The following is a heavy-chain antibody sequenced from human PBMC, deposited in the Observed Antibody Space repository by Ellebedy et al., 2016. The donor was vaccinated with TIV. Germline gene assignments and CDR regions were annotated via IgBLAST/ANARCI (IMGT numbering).Heavy chain of an antibody. D-gene: IGHD6-13*01. J-gene: IGHJ6*02. CDR1: GFIFKNFL. Sequence: GESLKISCGASGFIFKNFLMYWVRQAPGKGPEWVSRLSGDGRTTNSADSVKGRFSISRDNANNMVYLQMNSLRAEDTAVYFWTRGKARTGYQYGMDLWGQGTTVAVSS. CDR2: LSGDGRTT. V-gene: IGHV3-74*01. CDR3: TRGKARTGYQYGMDL.